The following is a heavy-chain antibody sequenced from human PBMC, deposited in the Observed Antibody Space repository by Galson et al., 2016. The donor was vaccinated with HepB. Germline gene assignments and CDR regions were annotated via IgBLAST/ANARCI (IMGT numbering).Heavy chain of an antibody. CDR2: IYWNDDK. D-gene: IGHD6-19*01. V-gene: IGHV2-5*01. CDR3: IHWQADYHNAVAV. J-gene: IGHJ6*02. CDR1: GFSLSTNRLG. Sequence: PALVKPTQTLTLTCTFSGFSLSTNRLGVGWIRQPPGKALEWLALIYWNDDKRYSPSLRSRLTTSKATSINKVVLRMTNMDPVDTATYYCIHWQADYHNAVAVWGQGTPVTVSS.